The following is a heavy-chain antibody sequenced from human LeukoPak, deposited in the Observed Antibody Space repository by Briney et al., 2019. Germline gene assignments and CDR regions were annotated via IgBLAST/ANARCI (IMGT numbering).Heavy chain of an antibody. V-gene: IGHV3-74*01. J-gene: IGHJ4*02. CDR1: GFTFSSYW. Sequence: GGSLRLSCAASGFTFSSYWMHWVRQAPGEGLVWVSCINNDGSITRYADSVKGRFTISRDNARNTLFLQMNSLRAEDTAVYYCARDQPGIPWGQGTLVTVSS. CDR3: ARDQPGIP. D-gene: IGHD6-13*01. CDR2: INNDGSIT.